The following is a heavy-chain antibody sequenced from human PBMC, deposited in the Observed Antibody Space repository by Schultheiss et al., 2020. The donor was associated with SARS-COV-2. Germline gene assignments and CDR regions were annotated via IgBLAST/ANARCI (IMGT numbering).Heavy chain of an antibody. CDR3: ARGGTAWAYYYYGMDV. D-gene: IGHD2-21*02. CDR1: GGTFSSYA. Sequence: KISCKASGGTFSSYAISWVRQAPGQGLEWMGGIIPIFGKTNYAQKFQGRVTMTTDTSTSTAYMELRSLRSDDTAVYYCARGGTAWAYYYYGMDVWGQGTTVTVSS. CDR2: IIPIFGKT. V-gene: IGHV1-69*05. J-gene: IGHJ6*02.